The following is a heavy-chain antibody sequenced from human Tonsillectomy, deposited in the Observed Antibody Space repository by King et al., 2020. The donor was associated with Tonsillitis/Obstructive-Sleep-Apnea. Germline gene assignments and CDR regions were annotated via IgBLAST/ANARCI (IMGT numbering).Heavy chain of an antibody. D-gene: IGHD6-19*01. V-gene: IGHV1-2*02. CDR3: ARDGAVAGRPYYYYYGMDV. J-gene: IGHJ6*02. CDR2: SNPNSGGT. CDR1: GYTFTGYY. Sequence: QLVQSGAEVKKPGASVKVSCKASGYTFTGYYMHWVRQAPGQGLEWMGWSNPNSGGTNYAQKFQGRVTMTRDTSISTAYMELSRLRSDDTAVYYCARDGAVAGRPYYYYYGMDVWGQGTTVTVSS.